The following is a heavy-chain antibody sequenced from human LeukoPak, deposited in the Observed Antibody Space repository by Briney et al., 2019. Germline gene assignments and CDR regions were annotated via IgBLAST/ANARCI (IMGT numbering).Heavy chain of an antibody. CDR2: IYYSGST. V-gene: IGHV4-59*01. CDR3: ARFRKTIGGTYLDY. D-gene: IGHD2-15*01. J-gene: IGHJ4*02. Sequence: SETLSLTCTVSGGSISSYYWSWIRQPPGKGLEWIGYIYYSGSTNYNPSLKSRVTISVDTSKNQFSLKLSSVTAADTAVYYCARFRKTIGGTYLDYWGQGTLVTVSS. CDR1: GGSISSYY.